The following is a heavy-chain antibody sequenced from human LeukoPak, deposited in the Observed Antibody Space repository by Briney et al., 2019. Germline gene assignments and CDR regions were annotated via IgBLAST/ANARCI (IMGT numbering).Heavy chain of an antibody. CDR3: ARSGDPYYYDSSGYYYYLDY. CDR2: IYTSGST. J-gene: IGHJ4*02. D-gene: IGHD3-22*01. Sequence: ETLSLTCTVSGGSISSYYWSWIRQPAGKGLEWIGRIYTSGSTNYNPSPKSRVTMSVDTSKNQFSLKLSSVTAADTAVYYCARSGDPYYYDSSGYYYYLDYWGQGTLVTVSS. V-gene: IGHV4-4*07. CDR1: GGSISSYY.